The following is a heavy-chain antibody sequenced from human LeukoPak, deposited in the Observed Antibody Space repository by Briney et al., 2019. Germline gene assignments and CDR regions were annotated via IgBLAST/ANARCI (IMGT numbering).Heavy chain of an antibody. J-gene: IGHJ6*03. V-gene: IGHV1-18*01. Sequence: ASVKGSCKASGYTFTSYGISWVRQAPGQGLEWMGWISAYNGNTNYAQKLQGRVTMTTDTSTSTAYMELRSLRPDDTAVYYCARPKPYYDFWSAPTYYYYYMDVWGKGTTVTVYS. CDR2: ISAYNGNT. D-gene: IGHD3-3*01. CDR1: GYTFTSYG. CDR3: ARPKPYYDFWSAPTYYYYYMDV.